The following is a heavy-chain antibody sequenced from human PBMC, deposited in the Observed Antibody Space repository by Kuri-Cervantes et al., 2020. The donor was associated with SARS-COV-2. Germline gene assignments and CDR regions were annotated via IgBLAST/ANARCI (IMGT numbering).Heavy chain of an antibody. CDR2: IYESGDT. V-gene: IGHV4-39*01. J-gene: IGHJ4*02. CDR3: ARHYAFDRFHK. Sequence: ESLKISCTVSGASISSSTYYWGWIRQSPGKGRVWLGSIYESGDTYYSSSLKSRLRLSVDTSKNQFSLKLTSVTGADTAKYYCARHYAFDRFHKWGQGTQVTVSS. CDR1: GASISSSTYY. D-gene: IGHD3-9*01.